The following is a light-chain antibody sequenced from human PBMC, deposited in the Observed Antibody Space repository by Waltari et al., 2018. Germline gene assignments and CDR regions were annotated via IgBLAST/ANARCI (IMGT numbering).Light chain of an antibody. Sequence: PGEIATLSCRASQSVSSNYLAWYQQKPGQAPRPLIYDASSRVTGIPDRFSGSGSGTDFTLTISRLEPEDFAVYYCQQYGSLPRTFGQGTKVEIK. CDR3: QQYGSLPRT. CDR2: DAS. CDR1: QSVSSNY. J-gene: IGKJ1*01. V-gene: IGKV3-20*01.